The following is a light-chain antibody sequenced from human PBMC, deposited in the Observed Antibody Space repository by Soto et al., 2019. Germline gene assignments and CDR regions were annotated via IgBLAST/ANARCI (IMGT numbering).Light chain of an antibody. Sequence: DIQMTQSPSTLSASVGDRVTITCRASQSISGWLAWYQQKPGKAPKLLLYKASTLESGVPSRFSGSGSGTEFTLTISSLQPDDFATYYCQQYNNYGSWTFGQGTRVEIK. CDR3: QQYNNYGSWT. CDR2: KAS. J-gene: IGKJ1*01. CDR1: QSISGW. V-gene: IGKV1-5*03.